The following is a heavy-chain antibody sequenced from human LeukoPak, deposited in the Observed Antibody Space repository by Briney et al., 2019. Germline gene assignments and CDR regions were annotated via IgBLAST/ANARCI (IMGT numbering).Heavy chain of an antibody. CDR2: IYYSGST. D-gene: IGHD6-19*01. CDR3: ARHGKEQWLEDPFDY. J-gene: IGHJ4*02. V-gene: IGHV4-39*01. Sequence: SETLSLTCTVSGGSISSSSYYWGWIRQPPGKGLEWVVSIYYSGSTYYNPSLKSRVTISVDTSKNQFSLKLSSVTAADTAVYYYARHGKEQWLEDPFDYWGQGTLVTVSS. CDR1: GGSISSSSYY.